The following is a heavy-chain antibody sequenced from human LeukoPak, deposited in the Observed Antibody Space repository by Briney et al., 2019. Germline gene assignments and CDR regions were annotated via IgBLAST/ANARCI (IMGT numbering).Heavy chain of an antibody. D-gene: IGHD3-22*01. V-gene: IGHV4-61*02. CDR2: IYTSGST. CDR3: ARVTTGGYYNY. J-gene: IGHJ4*02. CDR1: GGSISSGNYY. Sequence: SETLSLTCTVSGGSISSGNYYWSWIRQPAGKGLEWIGRIYTSGSTNYNPSLKSRVTISLDTSENHFSLKLSSVTAADTAVYYCARVTTGGYYNYWGQGTLVTVSS.